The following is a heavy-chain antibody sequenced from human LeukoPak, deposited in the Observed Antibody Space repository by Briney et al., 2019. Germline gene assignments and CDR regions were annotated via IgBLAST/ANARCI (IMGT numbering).Heavy chain of an antibody. D-gene: IGHD2-15*01. Sequence: ASVKVSCKASGYTFTSYGISWVRQAPGQGLEWMGWISAYNGNTNYAQKLQGRVTMTTDTSTSTAYMELSSLRSEDTAVYYCARDYSIVGNYGMDVWGQGTTVTVSS. CDR2: ISAYNGNT. V-gene: IGHV1-18*01. J-gene: IGHJ6*02. CDR3: ARDYSIVGNYGMDV. CDR1: GYTFTSYG.